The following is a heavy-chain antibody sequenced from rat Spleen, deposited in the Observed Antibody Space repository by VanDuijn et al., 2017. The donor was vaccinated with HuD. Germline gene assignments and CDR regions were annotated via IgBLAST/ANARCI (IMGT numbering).Heavy chain of an antibody. CDR1: GFTFSDYY. J-gene: IGHJ2*01. CDR3: ASPGWRYPY. CDR2: ITHDDGST. D-gene: IGHD1-4*01. V-gene: IGHV5-7*01. Sequence: EVQLAESGGGLVQPGRSLKLSCAVSGFTFSDYYMAWVRQAPGKGLEWVATITHDDGSTYYPDSVKGRFTISRDDAQSTLYLQMDSLRSEDTATYYCASPGWRYPYWGQGVMVTVSS.